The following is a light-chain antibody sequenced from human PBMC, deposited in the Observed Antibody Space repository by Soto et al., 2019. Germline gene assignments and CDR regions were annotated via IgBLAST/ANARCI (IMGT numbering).Light chain of an antibody. J-gene: IGLJ1*01. CDR2: EVS. Sequence: QSVLTQPASVSGSPGQSITISCTGSSSDIGDYNYVSWYQQHPGKVPKLMTYEVSNRPSGVSSRFSGSKSGNTASLTISGLQAEDEADYYCSSYTSSSTLHVFGTGTKVTVL. CDR1: SSDIGDYNY. CDR3: SSYTSSSTLHV. V-gene: IGLV2-14*01.